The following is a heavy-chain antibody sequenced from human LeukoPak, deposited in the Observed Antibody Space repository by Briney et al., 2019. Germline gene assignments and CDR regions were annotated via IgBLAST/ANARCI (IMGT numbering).Heavy chain of an antibody. D-gene: IGHD3-9*01. CDR1: GSTLTELT. CDR2: FDPEDGET. CDR3: ATPTRSHYYDNLIGYSYFQH. V-gene: IGHV1-24*01. J-gene: IGHJ1*01. Sequence: GAAVTVSCKCSGSTLTELTMHWVRHGPGKGLGRMGGFDPEDGETIYSHEFQGRVTMTEDTSTDTAYMELSSLRSGDTAVYYCATPTRSHYYDNLIGYSYFQHWGEGTLVTVSS.